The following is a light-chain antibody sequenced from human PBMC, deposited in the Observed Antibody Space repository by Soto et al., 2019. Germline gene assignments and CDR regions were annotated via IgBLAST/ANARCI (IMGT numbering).Light chain of an antibody. Sequence: VVLTQSPATLSLSPGERATLSCRASRHVYINALGWYQQKPGRTPTLLIYGASTRATDVPDRFSATGSGTDFSPTLSRVEPEDSAVYYCQQYGSSPFTFGPGTRLEI. V-gene: IGKV3-20*01. J-gene: IGKJ3*01. CDR2: GAS. CDR1: RHVYINA. CDR3: QQYGSSPFT.